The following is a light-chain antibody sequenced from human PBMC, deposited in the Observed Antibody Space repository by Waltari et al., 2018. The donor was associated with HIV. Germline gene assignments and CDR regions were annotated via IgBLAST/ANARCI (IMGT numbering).Light chain of an antibody. J-gene: IGLJ1*01. CDR1: NIGSKN. CDR3: QVWDTTILYV. Sequence: SYELTQPLSVSVAPGQTARITCGGDNIGSKNVHWYQQKPGQVPVLVISRDNNRPSGIPERFFGSNSGDTATLTISRTQAGDEADYYCQVWDTTILYVFGTGTKLTVL. V-gene: IGLV3-9*01. CDR2: RDN.